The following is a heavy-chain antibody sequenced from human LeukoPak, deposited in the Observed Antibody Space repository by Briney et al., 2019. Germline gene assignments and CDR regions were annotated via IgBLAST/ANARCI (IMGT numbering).Heavy chain of an antibody. Sequence: SVKVSCKASGGTFSSYAISWVRQAPGQGLEWMGRIIPILGIANYAQKFQGRVTITADKSTSTAYMELSSLRSEDTAVYYCARDRTVYSYGCDYWGQGTLVTVSS. J-gene: IGHJ4*02. CDR3: ARDRTVYSYGCDY. CDR2: IIPILGIA. CDR1: GGTFSSYA. D-gene: IGHD5-18*01. V-gene: IGHV1-69*04.